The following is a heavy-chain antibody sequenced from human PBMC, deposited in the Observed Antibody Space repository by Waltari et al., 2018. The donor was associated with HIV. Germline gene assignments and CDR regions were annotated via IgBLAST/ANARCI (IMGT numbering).Heavy chain of an antibody. V-gene: IGHV3-30*18. CDR1: GFTFDNYS. CDR2: ISYDGRHI. J-gene: IGHJ4*01. CDR3: AKEGWDLLEFGYYFDS. Sequence: QVQLVESGGGVVQPGGSLRLSCVASGFTFDNYSIHWVRQAPGKGLDWVASISYDGRHIYYADSVNGRFTISRDNSKNTVYLQMTSLRPEDTTVYSCAKEGWDLLEFGYYFDSWGQGTLVTVSS. D-gene: IGHD1-26*01.